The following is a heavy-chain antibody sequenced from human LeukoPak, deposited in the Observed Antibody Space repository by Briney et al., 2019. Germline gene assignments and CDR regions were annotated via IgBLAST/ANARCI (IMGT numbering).Heavy chain of an antibody. J-gene: IGHJ4*02. D-gene: IGHD3-16*01. CDR2: IKGDGIST. V-gene: IGHV3-74*01. CDR1: GFTVNSNY. CDR3: AKDHYWGIDY. Sequence: GGSLRLSCAASGFTVNSNYMIWVRHAPGQGLVWVSRIKGDGISTNYADSVKGRFTISRDIAKNTLYLQMNSLRAEDTGVYYCAKDHYWGIDYWGRGTLVSVSS.